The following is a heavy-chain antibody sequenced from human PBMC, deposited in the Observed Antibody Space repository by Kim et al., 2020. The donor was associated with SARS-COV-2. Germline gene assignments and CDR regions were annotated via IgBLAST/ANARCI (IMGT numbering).Heavy chain of an antibody. Sequence: SETLSLTCAVYGGSFSGYYWSWIRQAPGKGLEWIGEINHSGSTNYNPSLKSRVTISVDTSNNQFSLKLSSVTAADTAVYYFPGAVGPAAVILDDWGQG. J-gene: IGHJ4*02. CDR1: GGSFSGYY. CDR3: PGAVGPAAVILDD. V-gene: IGHV4-34*01. CDR2: INHSGST. D-gene: IGHD2-2*01.